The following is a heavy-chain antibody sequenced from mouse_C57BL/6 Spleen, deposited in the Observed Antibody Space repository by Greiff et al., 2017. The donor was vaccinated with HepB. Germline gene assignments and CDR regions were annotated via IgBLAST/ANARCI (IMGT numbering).Heavy chain of an antibody. V-gene: IGHV5-9-1*02. CDR3: TREVGSSLRGYFDY. Sequence: EVKLVESGEGLVKPGGSLKLSCAASGFTFSSYAMSWVRQTPEKRLEWVAYISSGGDYIYYADTVKGRFTISRDNARNTLYLQMSSLKSEDTAMYYCTREVGSSLRGYFDYWGQGTTLTVSS. D-gene: IGHD1-1*01. CDR1: GFTFSSYA. J-gene: IGHJ2*01. CDR2: ISSGGDYI.